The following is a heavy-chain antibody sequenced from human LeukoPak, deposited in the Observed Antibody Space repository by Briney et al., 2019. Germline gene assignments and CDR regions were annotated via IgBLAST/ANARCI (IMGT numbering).Heavy chain of an antibody. CDR2: IYYSGIS. CDR3: ARDMLGYYYGSGNYGSFDT. J-gene: IGHJ5*02. D-gene: IGHD3-10*01. Sequence: PSETLSLTCTVSGGSISNHYWTWIRQSPGKGLEWIGYIYYSGISDYNPSLRSRVTMSVDTPKNQFSLKLNSLTAADTAVYYCARDMLGYYYGSGNYGSFDTWGQGTLVTVSS. CDR1: GGSISNHY. V-gene: IGHV4-59*11.